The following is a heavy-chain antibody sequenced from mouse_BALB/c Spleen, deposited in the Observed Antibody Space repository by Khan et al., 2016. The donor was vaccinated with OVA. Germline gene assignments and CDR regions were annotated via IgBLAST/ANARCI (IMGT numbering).Heavy chain of an antibody. CDR3: ARSVTITTVVATDFDY. J-gene: IGHJ2*01. CDR1: GYSITSDYA. V-gene: IGHV3-2*02. D-gene: IGHD1-1*01. CDR2: ISYSGRT. Sequence: EVQLQESGPGLVKPSQSLSLTCTVTGYSITSDYAWNWIRQFPENKLEWMGYISYSGRTSYNPSLNSRISITRDTSTNQFFLQLNSVTTEDTATYYCARSVTITTVVATDFDYWGQGTTLTVSS.